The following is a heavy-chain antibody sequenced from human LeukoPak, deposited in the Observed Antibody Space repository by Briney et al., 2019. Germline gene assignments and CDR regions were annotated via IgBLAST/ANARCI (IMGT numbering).Heavy chain of an antibody. J-gene: IGHJ5*02. V-gene: IGHV4-4*08. Sequence: PSETLSLTCTVSGGSISTYYWSWIRQSPGKGLEWIADISARGGTNYNPSLESRVTVSIDSSKNQFSLKLSSVTAADTAVFYCARSPHNSAWYEKWFDPWGQGTLVTVSS. CDR3: ARSPHNSAWYEKWFDP. CDR1: GGSISTYY. CDR2: ISARGGT. D-gene: IGHD6-19*01.